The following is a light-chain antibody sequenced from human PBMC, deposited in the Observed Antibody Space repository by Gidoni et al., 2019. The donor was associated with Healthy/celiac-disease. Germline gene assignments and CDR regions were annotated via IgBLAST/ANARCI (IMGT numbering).Light chain of an antibody. CDR1: KLGDKY. CDR2: QDS. Sequence: SYELTQPPSVSVPPGQTASITCSGDKLGDKYACWYQQKPGQSPLLVIYQDSKRPSGIPERFSGSNSGNTATLTISGTQAMDEADYYCQAWDSSTAVFGGGTKLTVL. CDR3: QAWDSSTAV. J-gene: IGLJ2*01. V-gene: IGLV3-1*01.